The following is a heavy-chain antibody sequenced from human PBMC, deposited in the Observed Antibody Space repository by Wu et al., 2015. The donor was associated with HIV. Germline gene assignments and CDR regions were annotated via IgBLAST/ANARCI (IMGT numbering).Heavy chain of an antibody. Sequence: QVQLIQSGAELTKPGASVKVSCKASGYTFTGYYMHWVRQAPGQGLEWMGWINPNSGGTNYAQKFQGRVTMTRDTSISTAYMELSRLRSDDTAVYYCARDRVFGAQSDGFDYWGQGTLVTVSS. CDR1: GYTFTGYY. CDR3: ARDRVFGAQSDGFDY. J-gene: IGHJ4*02. V-gene: IGHV1-2*02. CDR2: INPNSGGT. D-gene: IGHD1-26*01.